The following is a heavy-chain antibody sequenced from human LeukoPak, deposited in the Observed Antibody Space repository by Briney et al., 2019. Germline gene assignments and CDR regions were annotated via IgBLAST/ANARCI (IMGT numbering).Heavy chain of an antibody. CDR2: IKQDGSEK. CDR3: ARGGYYDSSGRNFDY. V-gene: IGHV3-7*05. J-gene: IGHJ4*02. Sequence: GGSLRLPCAASGFTFSGYWMSWVRQAPGKGLEWVAKIKQDGSEKYYVDSVKDRFTISRDNAKNSLYLQMNSLRAEDTAVYYCARGGYYDSSGRNFDYWGQGTQVTVSS. D-gene: IGHD3-22*01. CDR1: GFTFSGYW.